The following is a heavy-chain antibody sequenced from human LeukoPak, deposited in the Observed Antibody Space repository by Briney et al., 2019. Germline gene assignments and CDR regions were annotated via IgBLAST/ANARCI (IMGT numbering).Heavy chain of an antibody. V-gene: IGHV4-4*02. CDR1: GGSISSSNW. J-gene: IGHJ4*02. D-gene: IGHD6-19*01. Sequence: PSGTLSLTCAVSGGSISSSNWWSWVRQPPGKGLEWIGEIYHSGSTNYNPSLKSRVTISVDTSKNQFSLKLNSVTAADTAVYYCARDGRGWYYFDSWGQGTLVTVSS. CDR2: IYHSGST. CDR3: ARDGRGWYYFDS.